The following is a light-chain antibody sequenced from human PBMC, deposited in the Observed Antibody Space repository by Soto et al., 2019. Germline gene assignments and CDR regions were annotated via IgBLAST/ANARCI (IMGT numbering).Light chain of an antibody. CDR1: SSDVGGYNY. Sequence: QSVLTQPASLSGPPGQSITISCTGTSSDVGGYNYVSWYQQHPGKAPKLMIYDVSNRPSGVSSRFSGSKSGNTASLTISGLQAEDEAAYYCSSYTSSSTYVFGTGTKVTVL. V-gene: IGLV2-14*01. J-gene: IGLJ1*01. CDR3: SSYTSSSTYV. CDR2: DVS.